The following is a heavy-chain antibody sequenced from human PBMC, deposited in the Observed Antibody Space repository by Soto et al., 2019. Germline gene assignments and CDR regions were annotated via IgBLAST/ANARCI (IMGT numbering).Heavy chain of an antibody. CDR2: IYYSGYT. Sequence: PSETLSLTCTVSGGSISSSSYYWGWIRQPPGKGLEWIGSIYYSGYTYYKPSLKSRVTISVDTSKNQFSLKLSSVTAADTAVYYCARHGVRIVGATRGWYFDLWGRGTLVTVSS. J-gene: IGHJ2*01. D-gene: IGHD1-26*01. V-gene: IGHV4-39*01. CDR1: GGSISSSSYY. CDR3: ARHGVRIVGATRGWYFDL.